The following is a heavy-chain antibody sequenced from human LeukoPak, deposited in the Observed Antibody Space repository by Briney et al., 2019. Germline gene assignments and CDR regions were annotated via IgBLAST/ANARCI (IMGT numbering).Heavy chain of an antibody. J-gene: IGHJ4*02. Sequence: GGSLRLSCAASGFTVSSNYMSWVRQAPGKGLEWVSVIYSGGSTYYADSVKGRFTISRDNSKNTLYLQMNSLRAGDTAVYYCARDFGYYYDSSGYEDWGQGTLVTVSS. V-gene: IGHV3-66*01. D-gene: IGHD3-22*01. CDR2: IYSGGST. CDR3: ARDFGYYYDSSGYED. CDR1: GFTVSSNY.